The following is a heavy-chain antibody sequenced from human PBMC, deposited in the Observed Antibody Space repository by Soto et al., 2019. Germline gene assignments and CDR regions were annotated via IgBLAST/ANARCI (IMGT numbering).Heavy chain of an antibody. CDR1: GYSFTSYW. J-gene: IGHJ4*02. D-gene: IGHD6-6*01. CDR3: ARHGEFRIAARPLPDY. Sequence: EVQLVQSGAEVKKPGESLKISCKGSGYSFTSYWIGWVRQMPGKGMEWMGIIYPGDSDTRYSPSFQGQVTISADKSISTAYLQWSSLKASDTAMYYCARHGEFRIAARPLPDYWGQGTLVTVSS. CDR2: IYPGDSDT. V-gene: IGHV5-51*01.